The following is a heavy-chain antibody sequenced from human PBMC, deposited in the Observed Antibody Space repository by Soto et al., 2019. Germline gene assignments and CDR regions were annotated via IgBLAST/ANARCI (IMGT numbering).Heavy chain of an antibody. CDR3: ARDTNYYDSSGNGYYFDY. D-gene: IGHD3-22*01. J-gene: IGHJ4*02. V-gene: IGHV1-18*01. CDR2: ISAYNDNT. Sequence: GASVKVSCKASGYTFTNYGISWVRQAPGQGLEWMGWISAYNDNTNCAQKLQGRVTMTTDTSTSTAYMELRSLRSDDTAVHYCARDTNYYDSSGNGYYFDYWGQGTLVTVSS. CDR1: GYTFTNYG.